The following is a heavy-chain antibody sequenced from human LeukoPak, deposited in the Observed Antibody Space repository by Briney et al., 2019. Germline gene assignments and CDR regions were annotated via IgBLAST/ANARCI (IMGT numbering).Heavy chain of an antibody. CDR1: GFTFDDYA. CDR2: ISWNSGSI. V-gene: IGHV3-9*01. J-gene: IGHJ4*02. Sequence: GGSLRLSCAASGFTFDDYAMHWVRQAPGKGLEWVSGISWNSGSIGYADSVKGRFTISRDNAKNSLYLQMNSLRAEDTALYYCAKTRDYVWGSYRSYFDYWGQGTLVTVSS. D-gene: IGHD3-16*02. CDR3: AKTRDYVWGSYRSYFDY.